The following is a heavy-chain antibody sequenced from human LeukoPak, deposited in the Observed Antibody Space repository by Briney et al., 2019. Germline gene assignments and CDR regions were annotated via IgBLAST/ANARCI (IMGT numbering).Heavy chain of an antibody. J-gene: IGHJ4*02. CDR2: IYTSGST. Sequence: SETLSLTCTVSGNSISSGDNYWSWIRQPAGKGLEWIGRIYTSGSTSYNPSLKSRVTISGDTSKNQFSLRLSSVTAADTAVYYCARASYSYDINGWVPFDYWGQGTLVTVSS. CDR1: GNSISSGDNY. V-gene: IGHV4-61*02. D-gene: IGHD3-22*01. CDR3: ARASYSYDINGWVPFDY.